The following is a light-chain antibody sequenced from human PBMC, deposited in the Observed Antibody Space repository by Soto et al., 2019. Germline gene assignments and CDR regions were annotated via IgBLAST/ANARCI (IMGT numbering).Light chain of an antibody. CDR1: SCAVSAYSY. V-gene: IGLV2-14*01. Sequence: LTYPGSGCGPDGQPITIPWSGTSCAVSAYSYVSWFQQHPGKARMLLIYAVSNRPSGLSYRFSCSKSGSTASLTISELQPEDEADYYCCSYTRSRSYVFGAGTKVTVL. J-gene: IGLJ1*01. CDR3: CSYTRSRSYV. CDR2: AVS.